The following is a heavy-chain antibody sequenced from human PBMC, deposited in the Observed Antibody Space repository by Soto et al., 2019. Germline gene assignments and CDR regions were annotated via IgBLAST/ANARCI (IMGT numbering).Heavy chain of an antibody. D-gene: IGHD3-16*01. CDR2: ISAYNGNT. CDR3: AREITGLYYGMDV. CDR1: GYTFTSYG. Sequence: QVQLVQSGAEVKKPGASVKVSCKASGYTFTSYGISWVRQAPGQGLEWMGWISAYNGNTNYGEKVPGRVTMTRDTSTSTAYMEVRSLNSDDTAVYYCAREITGLYYGMDVWGQGTTVTVSS. V-gene: IGHV1-18*04. J-gene: IGHJ6*02.